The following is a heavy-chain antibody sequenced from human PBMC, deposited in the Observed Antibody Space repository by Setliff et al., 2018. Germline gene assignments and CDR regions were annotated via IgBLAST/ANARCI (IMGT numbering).Heavy chain of an antibody. CDR3: AISTIFGVVSPTPDAFDI. V-gene: IGHV1-69*06. CDR2: IIPIFGTA. CDR1: GGSFSSFS. J-gene: IGHJ3*02. D-gene: IGHD3-3*01. Sequence: SVKVSCKASGGSFSSFSIHWVRQAPGQGLEWMGGIIPIFGTANYAQKFQGRVTMTEDTSTDTAYMELSSLRSEDTAVYYCAISTIFGVVSPTPDAFDIWGQGTMVTVSS.